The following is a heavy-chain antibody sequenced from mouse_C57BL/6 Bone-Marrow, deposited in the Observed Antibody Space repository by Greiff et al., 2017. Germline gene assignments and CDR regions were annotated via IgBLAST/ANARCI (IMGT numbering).Heavy chain of an antibody. D-gene: IGHD1-1*01. CDR1: GYTFTSYW. J-gene: IGHJ1*03. CDR2: IDPSDSET. V-gene: IGHV1-52*01. CDR3: ARRGAVVPRFDV. Sequence: QVQLQQPGAELVRPGSSVKLSCKASGYTFTSYWMHWVKQRPIQGLEWIGNIDPSDSETHYNQKFKDKATLTVDKSSSTAYMQLSSLTSEDSAVYYCARRGAVVPRFDVWGKGTTVTVSS.